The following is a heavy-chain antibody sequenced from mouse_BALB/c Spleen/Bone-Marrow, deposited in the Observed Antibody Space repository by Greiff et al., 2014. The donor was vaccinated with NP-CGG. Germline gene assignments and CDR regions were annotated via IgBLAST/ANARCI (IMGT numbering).Heavy chain of an antibody. CDR1: GFNIKDTY. D-gene: IGHD1-1*01. CDR3: ARYYYGSSYFDY. V-gene: IGHV14-3*02. Sequence: VQLQQSGAELVKPGASVKLSCTASGFNIKDTYMHWVKQRPEQGLEWVGRIDPANGNTKYDPKFQGKATITADTSSNTAYLQLSSLTSEDTAVYYCARYYYGSSYFDYGGQGTTLTVSS. CDR2: IDPANGNT. J-gene: IGHJ2*01.